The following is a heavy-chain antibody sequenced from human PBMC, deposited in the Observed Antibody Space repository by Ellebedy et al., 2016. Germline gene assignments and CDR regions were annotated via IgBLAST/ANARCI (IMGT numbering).Heavy chain of an antibody. CDR2: MNLNSGHT. D-gene: IGHD3-10*01. CDR1: GYTFTTYD. Sequence: ASVKVSCKASGYTFTTYDINWVRQATGQGLEWMGWMNLNSGHTAFAQRFQGRVTMTRNTSISTAYMELSSLRSEDTAVYYCARDTTMIRGLTLGYWGQGTLVTVSS. J-gene: IGHJ4*02. V-gene: IGHV1-8*01. CDR3: ARDTTMIRGLTLGY.